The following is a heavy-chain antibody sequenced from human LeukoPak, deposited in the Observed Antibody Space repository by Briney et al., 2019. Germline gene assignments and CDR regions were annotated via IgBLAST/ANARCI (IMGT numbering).Heavy chain of an antibody. CDR2: SYNSGST. CDR3: ARLLKYSGSYYCDY. V-gene: IGHV4-39*01. D-gene: IGHD1-26*01. CDR1: TRSMSCSSHY. J-gene: IGHJ4*02. Sequence: SSESLSLAWFVATRSMSCSSHYCGWIRQPPGKGLEWIGKSYNSGSTYYNPSLKSRVTISVDTSKSKFSLKLNSVTGSDTSVYYCARLLKYSGSYYCDYWGQGTLVTVSS.